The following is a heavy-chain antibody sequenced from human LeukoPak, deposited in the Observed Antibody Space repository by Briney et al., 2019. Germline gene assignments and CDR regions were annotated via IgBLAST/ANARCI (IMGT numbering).Heavy chain of an antibody. J-gene: IGHJ5*02. CDR3: ARTFAWSVVAVSEVHYNWSDP. CDR1: GGTFSSYA. D-gene: IGHD2-15*01. Sequence: ASVKVSCKASGGTFSSYAISWVRQAPGQGLEWMGGIIPIFGTANYAQKFQGRVTITTDESTSTAYMELSSLRSEDTAVYYCARTFAWSVVAVSEVHYNWSDPWGQGTLVTVSS. V-gene: IGHV1-69*05. CDR2: IIPIFGTA.